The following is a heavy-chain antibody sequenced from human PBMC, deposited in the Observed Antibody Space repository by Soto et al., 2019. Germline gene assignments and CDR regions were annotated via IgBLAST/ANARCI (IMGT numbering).Heavy chain of an antibody. Sequence: ASVKVSCKASGGTFSSYAISWVRQAPGQGLEWMGGIIPIFGTANYAQKFQGRVTITADESTSTAYMELSSLRSEDTAVYYCAQAGGRDGYKPLYYFDYWGQGTLVTVSS. CDR1: GGTFSSYA. D-gene: IGHD5-12*01. CDR2: IIPIFGTA. CDR3: AQAGGRDGYKPLYYFDY. J-gene: IGHJ4*02. V-gene: IGHV1-69*13.